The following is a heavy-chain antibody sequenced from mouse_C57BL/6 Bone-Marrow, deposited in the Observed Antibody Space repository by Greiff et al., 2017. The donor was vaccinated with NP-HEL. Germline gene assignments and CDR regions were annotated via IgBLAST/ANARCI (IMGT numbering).Heavy chain of an antibody. CDR3: ARGRDGYPDY. D-gene: IGHD2-3*01. CDR1: GYSITSGYY. V-gene: IGHV3-6*01. J-gene: IGHJ2*01. Sequence: EVQLVESGPGLVKPSQSLSLTCSVTGYSITSGYYWNWIRQFPGNKLEWMGYISYDGSNNYNPSLKNRISITRDTSKNQFFLKLNSVTTEDTATYYCARGRDGYPDYWGQGTTLTVSS. CDR2: ISYDGSN.